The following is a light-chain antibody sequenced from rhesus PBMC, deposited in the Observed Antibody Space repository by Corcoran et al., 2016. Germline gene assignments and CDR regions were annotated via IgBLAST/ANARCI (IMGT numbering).Light chain of an antibody. CDR2: FNN. CDR1: SSNIVSNG. J-gene: IGLJ1*01. V-gene: IGLV1-60*01. Sequence: QSVLTQSPSASEAVRKSVTISCSGSSSNIVSNGVSWYQKLPETAPKLLIYFNNRRVSGVADRFSGSKSGTSASLAISSLQTEDEAAYFCARWDDDLSGPIFGAGTRLTVL. CDR3: ARWDDDLSGPI.